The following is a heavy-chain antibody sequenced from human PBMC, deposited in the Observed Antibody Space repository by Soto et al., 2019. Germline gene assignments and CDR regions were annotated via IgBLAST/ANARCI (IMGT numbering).Heavy chain of an antibody. CDR3: PFDPVSGSEYLQH. Sequence: EVQLVESGGGLVKPGGSLRISCAASGFTFSNYGMNWVRQAPGKGLEWVSSISSGSSYIFYADSVKGRFTISRDNAENSRYLQITSLTAADSAVYYWPFDPVSGSEYLQHWGQGTLVTVSS. D-gene: IGHD6-19*01. J-gene: IGHJ1*01. CDR1: GFTFSNYG. V-gene: IGHV3-21*02. CDR2: ISSGSSYI.